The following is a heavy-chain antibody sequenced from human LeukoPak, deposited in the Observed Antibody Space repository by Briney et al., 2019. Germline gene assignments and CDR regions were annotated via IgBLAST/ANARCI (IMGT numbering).Heavy chain of an antibody. CDR2: IIPIFGIA. D-gene: IGHD4-23*01. J-gene: IGHJ6*02. CDR3: ARGTTVVEAYGMDV. V-gene: IGHV1-69*04. CDR1: GGTFSSYA. Sequence: ASVKVSCKASGGTFSSYAISWVRQAPGQGLEWMGRIIPIFGIANYAQKFQGRVTITADKSTGTAYMELSSLRSEDTAVYYCARGTTVVEAYGMDVWGQGTTVTVSS.